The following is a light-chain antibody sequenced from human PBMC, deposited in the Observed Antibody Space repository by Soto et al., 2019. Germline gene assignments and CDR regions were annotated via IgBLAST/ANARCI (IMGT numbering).Light chain of an antibody. V-gene: IGKV3-11*01. CDR2: DAS. J-gene: IGKJ3*01. Sequence: EIVLTQSPAILSLSPGERATLSCRASRSVGNYLAWYQQKPGQAPRLLIADASNRATGIPARFSGSGSGTDFTITISSLDTEYFAVDDWHQRTSWLCSFGPGTRVDIK. CDR3: HQRTSWLCS. CDR1: RSVGNY.